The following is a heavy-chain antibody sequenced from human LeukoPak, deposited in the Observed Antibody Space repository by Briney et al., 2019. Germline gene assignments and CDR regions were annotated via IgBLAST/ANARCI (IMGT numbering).Heavy chain of an antibody. CDR2: MYSGGST. D-gene: IGHD1-26*01. V-gene: IGHV3-66*01. Sequence: GGSLRLSCAASGLTVSSNYMSWVRQAPGKGLEWVSLMYSGGSTYYADSVKGRFTISRDNSKNTLYLQMNSLRAEDTAVYYCARGTYYALDVWGQGTLVTVSS. J-gene: IGHJ4*02. CDR3: ARGTYYALDV. CDR1: GLTVSSNY.